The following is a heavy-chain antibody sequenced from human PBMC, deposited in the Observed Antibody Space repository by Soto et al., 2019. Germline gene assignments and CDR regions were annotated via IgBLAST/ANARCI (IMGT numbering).Heavy chain of an antibody. D-gene: IGHD6-19*01. CDR1: GFTVSSNY. CDR2: IYSGGST. V-gene: IGHV3-53*01. J-gene: IGHJ3*02. Sequence: EVQLVESGGGLIQPGGSLRLSCAASGFTVSSNYMSWVRQAPGKGLEWVSVIYSGGSTYYADSVKGRFTISRDNSKNTLYLQMNSLRAEDTAVYYCARDRSSSGWPDAFDIWGQGTMVTVSS. CDR3: ARDRSSSGWPDAFDI.